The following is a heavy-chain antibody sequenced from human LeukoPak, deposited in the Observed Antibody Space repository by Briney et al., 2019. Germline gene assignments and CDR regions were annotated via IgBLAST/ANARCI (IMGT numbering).Heavy chain of an antibody. Sequence: ASVKVSCKASGYTFTGYYMHWVRQAPGQGLEWMGWINPNSGGTNYAQKFQGRVTMTRDTSISTAYMELSRLRSDDTAVYYCARSYYGSGSYYLSWGQGTLVTVSS. D-gene: IGHD3-10*01. CDR1: GYTFTGYY. V-gene: IGHV1-2*02. CDR3: ARSYYGSGSYYLS. CDR2: INPNSGGT. J-gene: IGHJ5*02.